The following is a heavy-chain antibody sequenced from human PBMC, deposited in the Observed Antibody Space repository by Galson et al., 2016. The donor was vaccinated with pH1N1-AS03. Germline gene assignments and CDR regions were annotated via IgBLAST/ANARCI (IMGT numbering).Heavy chain of an antibody. D-gene: IGHD4-23*01. CDR2: IYNDDTT. CDR3: ARWSRGGNFASLDP. Sequence: SLRLSCAGSGFTFSNYNMNWVRQAPGKGLEWVSIIYNDDTTYHADSLKGRFTISRDNSKNTLYLQMNSLRAEDTAVYYCARWSRGGNFASLDPWGQGTLVTVSS. J-gene: IGHJ5*02. CDR1: GFTFSNYN. V-gene: IGHV3-53*01.